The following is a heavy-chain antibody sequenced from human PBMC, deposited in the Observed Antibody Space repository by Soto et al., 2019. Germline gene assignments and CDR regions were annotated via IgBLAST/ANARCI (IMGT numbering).Heavy chain of an antibody. V-gene: IGHV4-39*01. J-gene: IGHJ4*02. CDR2: IYYSGNT. D-gene: IGHD6-13*01. CDR3: ASIAAPGTTHFDF. CDR1: CVSIGSSSYY. Sequence: ETLSLTCTVSCVSIGSSSYYWGWIRQSPGKGLEWIGNIYYSGNTFYNPSLQSRVAISVDTSKNQFYLHLSYVTAADTAIFYCASIAAPGTTHFDFWGQGTPVTVPQ.